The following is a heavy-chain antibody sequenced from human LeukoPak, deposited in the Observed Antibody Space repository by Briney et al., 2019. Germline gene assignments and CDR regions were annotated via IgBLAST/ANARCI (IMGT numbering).Heavy chain of an antibody. CDR2: INHSGST. D-gene: IGHD4-17*01. V-gene: IGHV4-34*01. J-gene: IGHJ5*02. CDR3: ARGAYGDYANRQYNWFDP. CDR1: GGSFSGYY. Sequence: PSETLSLTCAVYGGSFSGYYWSWIRPPPDKGLECIGEINHSGSTNYNPSLKSRVTISIDTSKNQFSLKLSSVTAADTAVYYCARGAYGDYANRQYNWFDPWGQGTLVIVSS.